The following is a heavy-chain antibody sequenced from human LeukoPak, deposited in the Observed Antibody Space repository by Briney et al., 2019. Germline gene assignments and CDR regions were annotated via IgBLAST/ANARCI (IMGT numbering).Heavy chain of an antibody. J-gene: IGHJ5*02. CDR2: IKQDGSEK. V-gene: IGHV3-7*01. Sequence: GGSLRLSCAASGFTFSIYAMSWVRQAPGKGLEWVANIKQDGSEKYYVDSVKGRFTISRDNAKNSLYLQMNSLRAEDTAVYYCARVGGPYNWFDPWGQGTLVTVSS. CDR3: ARVGGPYNWFDP. CDR1: GFTFSIYA.